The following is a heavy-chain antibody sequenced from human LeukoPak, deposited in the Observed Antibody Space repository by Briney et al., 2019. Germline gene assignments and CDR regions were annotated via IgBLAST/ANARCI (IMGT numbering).Heavy chain of an antibody. D-gene: IGHD6-13*01. Sequence: GGSLRLSCAASGFTFSSYSMNWVRQAPGKGLEWVSAISGSGGSTYYADSVKGRFTISRDNSKNTLYLQMNSLRAEDTAVYYCAKAAGIAAAGTFYFDYWGQGTLVTVSS. J-gene: IGHJ4*02. CDR2: ISGSGGST. CDR1: GFTFSSYS. V-gene: IGHV3-23*01. CDR3: AKAAGIAAAGTFYFDY.